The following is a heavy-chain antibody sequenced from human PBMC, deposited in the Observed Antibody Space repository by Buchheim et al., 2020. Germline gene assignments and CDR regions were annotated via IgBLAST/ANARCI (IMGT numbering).Heavy chain of an antibody. Sequence: QVQLQQWGAGLLKPSETLSLTCAVYGGSFSGYYWSWIRQPPGKGLEWIGEINHSGSTNYNPSLKSRVTISVDTSKNQFSLYLSSVTAADTAVYYCARENGYYYYGMDVWGQGTT. CDR1: GGSFSGYY. CDR3: ARENGYYYYGMDV. J-gene: IGHJ6*02. V-gene: IGHV4-34*01. D-gene: IGHD1-1*01. CDR2: INHSGST.